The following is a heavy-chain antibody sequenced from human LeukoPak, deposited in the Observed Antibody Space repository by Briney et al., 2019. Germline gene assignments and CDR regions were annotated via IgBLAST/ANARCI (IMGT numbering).Heavy chain of an antibody. CDR1: GFTLNSYA. Sequence: PGGSLTLSCSASGFTLNSYAKHWVRQAPGNGLEYVSGISDNGGNTYYADSVKDRFTISRDNSKNTLYLQMSSLRAEETAVYYCVKGGQRWLQFGFDYWGQGTLVTVSS. J-gene: IGHJ4*02. D-gene: IGHD5-24*01. CDR3: VKGGQRWLQFGFDY. CDR2: ISDNGGNT. V-gene: IGHV3-64D*06.